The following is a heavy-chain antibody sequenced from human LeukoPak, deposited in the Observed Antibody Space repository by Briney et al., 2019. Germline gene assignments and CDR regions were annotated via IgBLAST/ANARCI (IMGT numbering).Heavy chain of an antibody. CDR3: ARVPEYDSSHKPEYYFDY. Sequence: ASVKVSCKASGYTFTSYGISWVRQAPGQGLEWVGWISAYNGNTNYAQKLQGRVTMTTDTSTSTAYMELRSLRSDDTAVYYCARVPEYDSSHKPEYYFDYWGQGTLVTVSS. CDR2: ISAYNGNT. J-gene: IGHJ4*02. D-gene: IGHD3-22*01. CDR1: GYTFTSYG. V-gene: IGHV1-18*01.